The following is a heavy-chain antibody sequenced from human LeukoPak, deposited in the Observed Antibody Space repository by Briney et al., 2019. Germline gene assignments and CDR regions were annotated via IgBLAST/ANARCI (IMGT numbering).Heavy chain of an antibody. CDR3: ARGRYYYNSSGYYLVRSIEP. V-gene: IGHV4-34*01. D-gene: IGHD3-22*01. CDR2: INHSGST. J-gene: IGHJ5*02. Sequence: SETLSLTCAVYGGSFSGYYWSWIRQPPGKGLEWIGEINHSGSTNYNTSLKSRVNISVDTSKKQFSLKLSSVTAADTSVYYCARGRYYYNSSGYYLVRSIEPWGQGTLVTVSS. CDR1: GGSFSGYY.